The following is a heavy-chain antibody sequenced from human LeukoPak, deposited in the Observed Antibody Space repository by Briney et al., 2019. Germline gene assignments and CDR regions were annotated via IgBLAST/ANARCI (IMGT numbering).Heavy chain of an antibody. CDR1: GGSVSSGSYY. CDR3: ARLVAAAWVDY. V-gene: IGHV4-61*01. CDR2: IYYSGST. J-gene: IGHJ4*02. D-gene: IGHD2-15*01. Sequence: SETLSLTCTVSGGSVSSGSYYWSWLRQPPGKGLEWIGYIYYSGSTNYNPSLKSRVTISVDTSKNQFSLKLSSVTAADTAVYYCARLVAAAWVDYWGQGTLVTVSS.